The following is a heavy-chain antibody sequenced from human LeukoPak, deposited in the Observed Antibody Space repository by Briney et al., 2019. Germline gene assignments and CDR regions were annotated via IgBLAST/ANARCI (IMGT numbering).Heavy chain of an antibody. D-gene: IGHD2-15*01. CDR2: IWYGGSNK. CDR3: ARLGYCSGGNCYSSPDGMDV. V-gene: IGHV3-33*01. CDR1: GFSFSRYG. J-gene: IGHJ6*02. Sequence: GGSLRLSCAASGFSFSRYGMHWARQAPGKGLEWVAVIWYGGSNKYYADSVKGRFTISRDNSKNTLYLQMDSLRAEDTAVYHCARLGYCSGGNCYSSPDGMDVWGQGTMVTVSS.